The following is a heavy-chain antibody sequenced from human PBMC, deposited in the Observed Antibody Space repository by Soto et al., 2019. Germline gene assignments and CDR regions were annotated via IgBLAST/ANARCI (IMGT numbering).Heavy chain of an antibody. D-gene: IGHD2-8*02. CDR1: GFIFSSFG. Sequence: PGGSLRLSCAASGFIFSSFGMHWVRQAPGKGLEWVAAMSYDGSKKHYGDSVKGRFTISRDNSKNTLYLQMNSLREEDTALYYCAKEEFIYWAEKCYFDFWGQGTVVTVSS. V-gene: IGHV3-30*18. CDR3: AKEEFIYWAEKCYFDF. J-gene: IGHJ4*02. CDR2: MSYDGSKK.